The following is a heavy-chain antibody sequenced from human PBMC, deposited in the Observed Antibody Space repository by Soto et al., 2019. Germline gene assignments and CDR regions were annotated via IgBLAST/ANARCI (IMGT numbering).Heavy chain of an antibody. Sequence: KASETLSLTCIVSGASISTGGYSWSWIRQPPGKGPEWIGYIYESGRTYYKPSLKSRASISMDKSRNQFSVRLTSVTAADTAVYYCARESSGWTIAGAFDIWGQGTMVTVSS. CDR2: IYESGRT. V-gene: IGHV4-30-2*01. J-gene: IGHJ3*02. D-gene: IGHD6-19*01. CDR1: GASISTGGYS. CDR3: ARESSGWTIAGAFDI.